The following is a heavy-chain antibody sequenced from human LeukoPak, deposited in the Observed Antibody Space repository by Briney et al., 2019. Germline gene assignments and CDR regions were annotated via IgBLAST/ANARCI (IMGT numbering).Heavy chain of an antibody. V-gene: IGHV3-21*03. CDR3: TLEPQYYYDSSADVRGAFDI. CDR1: GFTFSSYS. J-gene: IGHJ3*02. CDR2: ISSSSSYT. D-gene: IGHD3-22*01. Sequence: KPGGSLRLSCAASGFTFSSYSMNWVRQAPGKGLEWVSSISSSSSYTYYTDSVKGRFTISRDNAKQSLYLQMNSLKTEDTAVYYCTLEPQYYYDSSADVRGAFDIWGQGTMVTVSS.